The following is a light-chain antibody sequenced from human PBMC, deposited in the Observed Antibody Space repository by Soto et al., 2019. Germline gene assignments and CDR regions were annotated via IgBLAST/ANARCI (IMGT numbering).Light chain of an antibody. CDR3: SSYTSSSTYV. Sequence: QSALTQPASVSGSPGQSITISCTGTSSDVGDYNYVSWYQQHPGKAPKLMISEVSNRPSGVSNRFSGSKSGNTASLTISGLQAEYEADYYCSSYTSSSTYVFGSGTKLTVL. J-gene: IGLJ1*01. V-gene: IGLV2-14*01. CDR2: EVS. CDR1: SSDVGDYNY.